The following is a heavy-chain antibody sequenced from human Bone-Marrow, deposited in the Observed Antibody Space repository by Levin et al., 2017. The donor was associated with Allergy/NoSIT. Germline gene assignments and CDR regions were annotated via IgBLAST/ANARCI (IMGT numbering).Heavy chain of an antibody. Sequence: ASVKVSCKTSGYMFTKYWIAWVRQLPGKGLEWMGTIYPDDSDTRYRSTFEGLVDISVDKSTNTAYLQWTSLRMSDSGMYFCAKSIYRGYENDAFDLWGQGTMVTVSS. J-gene: IGHJ3*01. CDR2: IYPDDSDT. V-gene: IGHV5-51*01. CDR1: GYMFTKYW. D-gene: IGHD5-12*01. CDR3: AKSIYRGYENDAFDL.